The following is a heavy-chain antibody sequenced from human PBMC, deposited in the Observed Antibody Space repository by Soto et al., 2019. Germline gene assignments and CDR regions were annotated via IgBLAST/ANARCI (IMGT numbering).Heavy chain of an antibody. V-gene: IGHV4-59*01. Sequence: NPSETLSLTCTVSGGSISSYYWSWIRQPPGKGLEWIGYFYYSGSTNYNPSLKSRVTISVDTSKNQFSLKLSSVTAADTAVYYCARGTLTSYFDYWGQGTLVTVSS. CDR2: FYYSGST. CDR3: ARGTLTSYFDY. CDR1: GGSISSYY. J-gene: IGHJ4*02.